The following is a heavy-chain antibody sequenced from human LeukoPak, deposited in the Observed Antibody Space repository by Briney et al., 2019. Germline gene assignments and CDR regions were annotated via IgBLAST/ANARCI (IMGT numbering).Heavy chain of an antibody. CDR3: ARGGPGESGYWYFDY. CDR1: GGTFSSYA. D-gene: IGHD3-3*01. V-gene: IGHV1-69*01. CDR2: IFPFFGTA. J-gene: IGHJ4*02. Sequence: SVTVSCKASGGTFSSYAISWVRQAPRQGLEWMGGIFPFFGTANYAQKFQGRVTITADESTSTAYMELSSLRSEDTAVYYCARGGPGESGYWYFDYWGQGTLVTVSS.